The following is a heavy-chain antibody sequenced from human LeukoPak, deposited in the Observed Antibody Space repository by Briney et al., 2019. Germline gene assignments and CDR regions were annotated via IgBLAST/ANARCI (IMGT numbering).Heavy chain of an antibody. D-gene: IGHD2-21*01. CDR3: ARDFFPIVDSTWYEIGY. CDR1: GFTFSSYW. V-gene: IGHV3-7*01. J-gene: IGHJ4*02. CDR2: IKQDGSVK. Sequence: GGSLRLSCTVSGFTFSSYWMSWVRQAPGKGLEWVANIKQDGSVKYYVDSVKGRFTISRDNSRNTLYLQMDSLRSEDTAVYYCARDFFPIVDSTWYEIGYWGQGTLVTVSS.